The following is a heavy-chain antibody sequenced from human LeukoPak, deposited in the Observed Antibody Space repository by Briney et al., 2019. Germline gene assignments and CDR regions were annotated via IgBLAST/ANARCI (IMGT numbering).Heavy chain of an antibody. CDR1: GYSFTNYW. V-gene: IGHV5-51*07. CDR2: IYPGDPAT. CDR3: ARRGYGYSQPDY. D-gene: IGHD5-18*01. Sequence: GESLKISCKTSGYSFTNYWVGWVHQMPGKGLEWMGIIYPGDPATRYSPSFQGQVTISADKSISTAYLQWSSLKASDTAMYYCARRGYGYSQPDYWGQGTLVTVSS. J-gene: IGHJ4*02.